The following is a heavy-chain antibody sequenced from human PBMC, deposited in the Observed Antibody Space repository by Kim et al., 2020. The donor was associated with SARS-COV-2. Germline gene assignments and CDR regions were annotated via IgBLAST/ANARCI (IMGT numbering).Heavy chain of an antibody. J-gene: IGHJ6*02. CDR1: GYTFTSYG. Sequence: ASVKVSCKASGYTFTSYGISWVRQAPGQGLEWMGWISAYNGNTNYAQKLQGRVTMTTDTSTSTAYMELRSLRSDDTAVYYCARMPTTSAVAGTGYYYYGMDVWGQGTTVTVSS. V-gene: IGHV1-18*01. CDR3: ARMPTTSAVAGTGYYYYGMDV. CDR2: ISAYNGNT. D-gene: IGHD6-19*01.